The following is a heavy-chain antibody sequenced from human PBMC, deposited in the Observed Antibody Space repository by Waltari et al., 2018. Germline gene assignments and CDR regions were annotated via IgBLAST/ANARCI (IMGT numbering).Heavy chain of an antibody. Sequence: EVQLVESGGGLVQPGGSLRLSCAASGFTFSSSSMHWVRQAPGKGLVGVSRIKGDGSSTVYVDSVKGRFTISRDNAKNTVFLQMNGLRADDTAVYYCTTGGGLSQYWGRGTLVTVSS. D-gene: IGHD1-1*01. CDR2: IKGDGSST. J-gene: IGHJ4*02. CDR3: TTGGGLSQY. V-gene: IGHV3-74*01. CDR1: GFTFSSSS.